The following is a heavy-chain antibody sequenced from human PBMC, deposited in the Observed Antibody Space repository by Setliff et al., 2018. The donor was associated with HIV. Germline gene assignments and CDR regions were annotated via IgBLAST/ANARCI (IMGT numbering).Heavy chain of an antibody. CDR1: GYTFTNSG. CDR2: INGGSGRT. CDR3: ARGYYNSGNYFEY. Sequence: ASVKVSCKVSGYTFTNSGMHWMRQAPGQRPEWMGCINGGSGRTEYSQKFQGRVTLTRDTSASTVYLDLSSLSSEDTAIYYCARGYYNSGNYFEYWGQGTLVTVSS. J-gene: IGHJ4*02. D-gene: IGHD3-10*01. V-gene: IGHV1-3*01.